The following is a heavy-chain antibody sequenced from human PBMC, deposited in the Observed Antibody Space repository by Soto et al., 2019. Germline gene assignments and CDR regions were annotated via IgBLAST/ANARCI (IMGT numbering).Heavy chain of an antibody. D-gene: IGHD1-1*01. CDR2: IRSKATRYTT. Sequence: EVQVVESGGGLVQPGGSLRLSCAASGFTFSDHYVDWVRQAPGKGLEWGGRIRSKATRYTTEYAASEEGRFTISRDASKNSVSLQMDSLTIEDTAVYFCAGDLERAGPTNEDWGQGTLVTVSS. V-gene: IGHV3-72*01. CDR3: AGDLERAGPTNED. CDR1: GFTFSDHY. J-gene: IGHJ4*02.